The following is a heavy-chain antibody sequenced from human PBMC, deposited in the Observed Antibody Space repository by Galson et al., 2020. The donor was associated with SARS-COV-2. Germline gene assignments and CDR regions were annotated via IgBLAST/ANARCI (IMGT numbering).Heavy chain of an antibody. Sequence: GESLKISCAASGFTFSSYAMSWVRQAPGKGLEWVSSISGDESGTYFADYADSVKGRFTISRDNSKNTLYLQMNSLRAEDTAVYYCATRNAPPTGWRYYFDYWGQGNLVTVSS. CDR3: ATRNAPPTGWRYYFDY. CDR2: ISGDESGT. V-gene: IGHV3-23*01. CDR1: GFTFSSYA. D-gene: IGHD6-19*01. J-gene: IGHJ4*02.